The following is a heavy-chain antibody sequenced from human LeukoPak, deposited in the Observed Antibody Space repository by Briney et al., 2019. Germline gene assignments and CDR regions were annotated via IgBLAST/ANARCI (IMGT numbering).Heavy chain of an antibody. CDR2: IYYSGST. CDR1: GGSISSSSYY. V-gene: IGHV4-39*01. J-gene: IGHJ5*02. D-gene: IGHD2-2*01. Sequence: SETLSLTCTVSGGSISSSSYYWGWIRQPPGKGLEWIGSIYYSGSTYYNPSLKSRVTISVDTSKNQFSLKLSSVTAADTAVYYCARAIYCSSTSCHLSGWVDPWGQGTLVTVSS. CDR3: ARAIYCSSTSCHLSGWVDP.